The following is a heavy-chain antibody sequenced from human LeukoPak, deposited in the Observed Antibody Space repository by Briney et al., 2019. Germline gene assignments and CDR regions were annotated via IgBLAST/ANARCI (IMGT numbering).Heavy chain of an antibody. J-gene: IGHJ4*02. CDR1: GFTVSSNY. V-gene: IGHV3-53*01. Sequence: PGGSLRLSCAASGFTVSSNYMGWVRQAPGKGLEWVSVIYSGGSTYYADSMKGRFTISRDNSKNTLYLQMNSLRAEDTAVYYYAREGGYGYFYFDYWGQGTLVTVSS. CDR3: AREGGYGYFYFDY. CDR2: IYSGGST. D-gene: IGHD5-12*01.